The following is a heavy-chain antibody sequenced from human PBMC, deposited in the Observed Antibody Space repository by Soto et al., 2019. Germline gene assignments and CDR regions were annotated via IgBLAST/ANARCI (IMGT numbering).Heavy chain of an antibody. CDR1: GGSFSGYY. V-gene: IGHV4-34*01. CDR3: ARFRDPLSNRRLYY. J-gene: IGHJ4*02. Sequence: SETLSLTCAVYGGSFSGYYWSWIRQPPGKGLEWIGEINHSGSTNYNPSLKSRVTISVDTSKNQFSLKLSSVTAADTAVYYCARFRDPLSNRRLYYWGQGTLVTVSS. CDR2: INHSGST.